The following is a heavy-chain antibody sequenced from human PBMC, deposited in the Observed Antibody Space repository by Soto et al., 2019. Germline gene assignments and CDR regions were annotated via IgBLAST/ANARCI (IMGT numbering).Heavy chain of an antibody. D-gene: IGHD1-26*01. V-gene: IGHV4-59*01. CDR2: IYYSGST. CDR1: GGSISSYY. CDR3: ARDPRGSYFRWFDP. Sequence: SETLSLTCTVSGGSISSYYWSWIRQPPGKGLEWIGYIYYSGSTNYNPSLKSRVTISVDTSKNQFSLKLSSVTAADTAVYYCARDPRGSYFRWFDPWGQGTLVTVSS. J-gene: IGHJ5*02.